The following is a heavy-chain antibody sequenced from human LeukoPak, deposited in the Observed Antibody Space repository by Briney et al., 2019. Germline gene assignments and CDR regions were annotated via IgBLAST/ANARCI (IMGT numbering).Heavy chain of an antibody. CDR2: ISSSSATI. V-gene: IGHV3-48*01. J-gene: IGHJ6*03. D-gene: IGHD6-6*01. Sequence: PGGSQRLSCEGSGFSLSAYNMNWVRQAPGKGLGSVSYISSSSATIFYADSVKGRFTISRDNAKNSLYLQMNSLRPEDTAVYFCARDRHVPGLYYYYMDVWGKGTTVTVSS. CDR3: ARDRHVPGLYYYYMDV. CDR1: GFSLSAYN.